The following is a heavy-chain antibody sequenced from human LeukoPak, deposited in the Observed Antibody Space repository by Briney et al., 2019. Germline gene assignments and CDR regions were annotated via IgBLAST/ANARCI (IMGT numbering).Heavy chain of an antibody. CDR2: IGIAGDT. J-gene: IGHJ4*02. CDR1: GFAFSSYD. V-gene: IGHV3-13*04. Sequence: PGGSLRLSCAASGFAFSSYDMHWVRQVTGKRLEWVSAIGIAGDTYYLDSVKGPFTISRENAKNSLYLQMNSLRAGDTAVYYCARGGDRDYWGQGTLVTVSS. CDR3: ARGGDRDY.